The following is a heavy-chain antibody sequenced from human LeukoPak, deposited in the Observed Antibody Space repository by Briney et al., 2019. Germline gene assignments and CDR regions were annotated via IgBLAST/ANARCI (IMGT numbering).Heavy chain of an antibody. Sequence: GASVKVSCRASGYTFTSYYMHWVRQAPGQGLEWMGIIYPSGGSTSYAQKFQGRVTMTRDTFTSTVYMELSSLRSEDTAVYYCARNTPDVHGTIDYWGQGTLVTVSS. D-gene: IGHD4/OR15-4a*01. CDR2: IYPSGGST. J-gene: IGHJ4*02. V-gene: IGHV1-46*01. CDR3: ARNTPDVHGTIDY. CDR1: GYTFTSYY.